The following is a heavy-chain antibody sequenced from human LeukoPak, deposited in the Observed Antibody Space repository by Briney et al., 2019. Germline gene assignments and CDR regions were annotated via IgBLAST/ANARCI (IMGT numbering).Heavy chain of an antibody. CDR2: IYTSGST. Sequence: KPSETLSLTCTVSGGSISSYYWSWIRQPAGKGLEWIGRIYTSGSTNYNPSLKGRVTMSVDTSKNQFSLKLSSVTAADTAVYYCARGCSSTSCYTFGSSSDAFDIWGQGTMVTVSS. CDR3: ARGCSSTSCYTFGSSSDAFDI. CDR1: GGSISSYY. J-gene: IGHJ3*02. V-gene: IGHV4-4*07. D-gene: IGHD2-2*02.